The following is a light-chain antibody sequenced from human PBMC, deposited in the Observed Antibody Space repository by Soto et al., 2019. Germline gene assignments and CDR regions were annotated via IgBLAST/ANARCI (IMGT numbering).Light chain of an antibody. Sequence: QSVLTQPPSASGTPGQRVTISCSGSSSNIGGNTVNWYQQLPGTAPKLLIYGNSQRPSGVPDRCSGSKSGTSASLAISGLQSEDEADYYCAVWDDSLNGAVFGGGTKLTVL. CDR3: AVWDDSLNGAV. V-gene: IGLV1-44*01. CDR1: SSNIGGNT. CDR2: GNS. J-gene: IGLJ2*01.